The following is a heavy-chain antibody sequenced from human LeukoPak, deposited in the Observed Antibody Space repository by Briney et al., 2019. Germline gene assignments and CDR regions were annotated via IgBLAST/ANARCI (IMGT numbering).Heavy chain of an antibody. CDR1: GGTFSSYA. CDR2: LIPIFGTP. J-gene: IGHJ6*02. D-gene: IGHD3-22*01. CDR3: ARARVDYYDSSGYYYCYYYGMDV. V-gene: IGHV1-69*13. Sequence: ASVKVSCKASGGTFSSYAISWVRQAPGQGLEWMGGLIPIFGTPNYAQKFQGRVTITADESTSTAYMELSSLRSEDTAVYYCARARVDYYDSSGYYYCYYYGMDVWGQGTTVTVSS.